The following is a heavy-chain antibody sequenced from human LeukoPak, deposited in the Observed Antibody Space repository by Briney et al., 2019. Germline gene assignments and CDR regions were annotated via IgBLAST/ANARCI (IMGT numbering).Heavy chain of an antibody. D-gene: IGHD3-10*02. CDR3: ARDRGLTTSGGVGFDY. J-gene: IGHJ4*02. V-gene: IGHV4-59*01. Sequence: SETLSPTCTVSGGSISGYYWNWIRQPPGKGLEWIGYIYYSGSTNYNSSLKSRVTISVDTSKNQFSLKLSSVTAADTAVYYCARDRGLTTSGGVGFDYWGQGTLVTVSS. CDR1: GGSISGYY. CDR2: IYYSGST.